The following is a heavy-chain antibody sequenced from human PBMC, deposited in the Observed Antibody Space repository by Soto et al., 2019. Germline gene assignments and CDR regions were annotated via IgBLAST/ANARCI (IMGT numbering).Heavy chain of an antibody. J-gene: IGHJ5*02. V-gene: IGHV1-69*13. Sequence: SVKVSCKASGGTFSSYAISWVRQAPGQGLEWMGGIIPIFGTTNYAQKFQGRVTITADESTSTAYMELSSLRSEDTAVFYCARESGSYYRSNWFDPWGQGTLVTVSS. D-gene: IGHD1-26*01. CDR1: GGTFSSYA. CDR3: ARESGSYYRSNWFDP. CDR2: IIPIFGTT.